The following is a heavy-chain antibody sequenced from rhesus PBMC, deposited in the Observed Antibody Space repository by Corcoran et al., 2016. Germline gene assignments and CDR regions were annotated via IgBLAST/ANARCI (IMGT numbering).Heavy chain of an antibody. CDR2: IYGSSTST. CDR3: ARGMGGSGYVDL. D-gene: IGHD3-34*01. J-gene: IGHJ2*01. CDR1: GGSISDSYR. V-gene: IGHV4S10*01. Sequence: QVQLQESGPGVVKPSETLSLTCAVSGGSISDSYRWSWIRQPPGKGLEWIGYIYGSSTSTNYNHSLKSRVTISKDTYKNHFSLKRSSVTAADTAVYYWARGMGGSGYVDLWGPGTPITISS.